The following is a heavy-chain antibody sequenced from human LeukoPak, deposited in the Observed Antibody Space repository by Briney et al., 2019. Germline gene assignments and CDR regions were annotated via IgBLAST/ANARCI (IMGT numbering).Heavy chain of an antibody. D-gene: IGHD3-9*01. CDR3: ARCFDNYYYYYMDV. V-gene: IGHV3-21*01. CDR1: GFSFSSYS. Sequence: GGSLRLSCAASGFSFSSYSMNWVRQAPGKGLEWVSSISSSSSYIYYADSVKGRFTISRDNAKNSLYLQMNSLRAEDTAVYYCARCFDNYYYYYMDVWGKGTTVTVSS. CDR2: ISSSSSYI. J-gene: IGHJ6*03.